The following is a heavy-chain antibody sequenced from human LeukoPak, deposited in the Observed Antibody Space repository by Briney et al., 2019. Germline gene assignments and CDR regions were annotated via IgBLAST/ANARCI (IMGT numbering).Heavy chain of an antibody. CDR2: IYYSGST. CDR1: GDSISSSSYY. V-gene: IGHV4-39*01. D-gene: IGHD3-10*01. CDR3: ARQRAYYGSGSYYSGLDY. J-gene: IGHJ4*02. Sequence: SETLSLTCTVSGDSISSSSYYWAWIRQPPGKGLGWIGSIYYSGSTHYNTSLESRVTMSVDTSKNQLSLKLTSVTAADAAVYYCARQRAYYGSGSYYSGLDYWGQGALITVSP.